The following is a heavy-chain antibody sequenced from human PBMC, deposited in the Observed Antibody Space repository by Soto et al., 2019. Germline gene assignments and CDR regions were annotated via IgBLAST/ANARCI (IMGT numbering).Heavy chain of an antibody. D-gene: IGHD1-20*01. CDR3: ARGDNSLFDY. CDR2: IYYSGNT. CDR1: GVSISSGGYY. J-gene: IGHJ4*02. Sequence: TLSLTCTVSGVSISSGGYYWSWIRQHPGKGLEWIGYIYYSGNTYYSPSLKSRVTISVDTSKNQFSLKLSSVTAADTAVYYCARGDNSLFDYWGQGTLVTVSS. V-gene: IGHV4-31*03.